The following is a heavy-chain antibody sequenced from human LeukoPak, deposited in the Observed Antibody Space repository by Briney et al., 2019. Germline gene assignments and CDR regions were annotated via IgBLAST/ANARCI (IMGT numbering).Heavy chain of an antibody. CDR1: GFTFSSYW. J-gene: IGHJ4*02. V-gene: IGHV3-7*01. CDR3: VRDSPGYGAYDFD. CDR2: IKEDGSAK. D-gene: IGHD5-12*01. Sequence: GGALRLSCAASGFTFSSYWMSWVRQAPRKGLEWVANIKEDGSAKYTVDSVKGRFTISRDNAKNSLYLQMNNLSAEDTAVYYCVRDSPGYGAYDFDWGQGTLVTVSS.